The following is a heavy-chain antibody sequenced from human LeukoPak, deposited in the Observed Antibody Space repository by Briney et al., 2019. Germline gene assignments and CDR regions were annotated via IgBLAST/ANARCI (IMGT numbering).Heavy chain of an antibody. Sequence: GASVKVSCKASGGTFSSYAISWVRQAPGQGLEWMGRITPIFGTANYAQKFQGRVTITTDESTSTAYMELSSLRSEDTAVYYCAREVSAVAGTRLYYFDYWGQGTLVTVSS. CDR3: AREVSAVAGTRLYYFDY. CDR1: GGTFSSYA. D-gene: IGHD6-19*01. CDR2: ITPIFGTA. V-gene: IGHV1-69*05. J-gene: IGHJ4*02.